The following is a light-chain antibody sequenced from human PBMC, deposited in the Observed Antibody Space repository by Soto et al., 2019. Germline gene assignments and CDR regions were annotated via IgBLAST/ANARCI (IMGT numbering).Light chain of an antibody. CDR3: QQFDNYPAIT. CDR1: QGIGTA. J-gene: IGKJ3*01. Sequence: ALQLTQSPSSLSASVGDRITITCRASQGIGTALAWYQQKPGRAPKLLIYSASMLQSGVPSRFNGTGSGTDFTLTITRLQPEDFATYYCQQFDNYPAITFGPGTKVYIK. CDR2: SAS. V-gene: IGKV1D-13*01.